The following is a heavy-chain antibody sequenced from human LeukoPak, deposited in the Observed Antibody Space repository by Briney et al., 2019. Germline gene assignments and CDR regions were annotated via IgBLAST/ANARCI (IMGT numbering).Heavy chain of an antibody. Sequence: SETLSLTCTVSGGSISSNYWSWIRQPAGKGLEWIGRIYTSGSTNYNPSLKSRVIMSVDTSKSQFSLKLNSVTAADTAVYYCTRGKVVAGTPGQNSWDYWGQGTLVTVSS. CDR1: GGSISSNY. V-gene: IGHV4-4*07. CDR2: IYTSGST. CDR3: TRGKVVAGTPGQNSWDY. J-gene: IGHJ4*02. D-gene: IGHD6-19*01.